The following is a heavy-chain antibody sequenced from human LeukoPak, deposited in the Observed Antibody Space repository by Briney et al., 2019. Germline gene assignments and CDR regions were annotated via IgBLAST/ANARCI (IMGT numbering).Heavy chain of an antibody. D-gene: IGHD6-13*01. Sequence: GGSLRLSCAASGFTFSSYAMSWVRQAPGKGLEWVSAISGSGGSTYYADSVKGRFTISRDNSKNTLYLQMNSLRAEDTAVYFCAKEWKYSSSWYQYYFDCWDQGTLVTVSS. V-gene: IGHV3-23*01. CDR2: ISGSGGST. CDR3: AKEWKYSSSWYQYYFDC. CDR1: GFTFSSYA. J-gene: IGHJ4*02.